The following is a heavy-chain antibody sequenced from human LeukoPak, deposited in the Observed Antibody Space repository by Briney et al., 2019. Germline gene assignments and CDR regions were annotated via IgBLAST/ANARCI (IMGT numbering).Heavy chain of an antibody. V-gene: IGHV1-18*01. Sequence: ASVKVSCKASGYTFTTYGISWVRQAPGQGLEWMGWISAYDGETNYAQKLQDRLTMTTDASTSTVYMELRSLRSDDTAMYYCARDYHPSGTSFEDCFDPRGQGTLVTVSS. CDR3: ARDYHPSGTSFEDCFDP. J-gene: IGHJ5*02. CDR2: ISAYDGET. CDR1: GYTFTTYG. D-gene: IGHD3-10*01.